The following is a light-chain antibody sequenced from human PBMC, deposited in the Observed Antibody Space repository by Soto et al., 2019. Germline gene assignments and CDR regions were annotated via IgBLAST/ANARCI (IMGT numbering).Light chain of an antibody. CDR1: QSVSSSY. V-gene: IGKV3-15*01. Sequence: EIVRTQSPATLSVSPGERATLSCRASQSVSSSYLAWYQQKPGQAPGLLIYGASTRATGIPARFSGSGSGTEFTLTISSLQSEDFAVYYCQQYNNWPPITFGQGTRLEIK. J-gene: IGKJ5*01. CDR3: QQYNNWPPIT. CDR2: GAS.